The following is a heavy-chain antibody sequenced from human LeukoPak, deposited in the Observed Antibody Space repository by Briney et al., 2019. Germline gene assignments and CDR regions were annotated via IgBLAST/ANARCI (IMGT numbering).Heavy chain of an antibody. Sequence: PGGSLRLSCAASGFTFSDYYMSWIRQAPGKGLEWGSYISSSGSTIYYADSVKGRFTISRDNAKNSLYLQMNSLRAEDTAVYYCASDLSYYYDSSGYYDYWGQGTLVTVSS. CDR1: GFTFSDYY. V-gene: IGHV3-11*01. D-gene: IGHD3-22*01. CDR2: ISSSGSTI. CDR3: ASDLSYYYDSSGYYDY. J-gene: IGHJ4*02.